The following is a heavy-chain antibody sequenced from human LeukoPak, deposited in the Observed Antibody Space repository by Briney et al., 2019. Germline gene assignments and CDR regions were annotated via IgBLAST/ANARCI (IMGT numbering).Heavy chain of an antibody. D-gene: IGHD5-24*01. J-gene: IGHJ4*02. V-gene: IGHV3-23*01. CDR1: GFTFSSHW. CDR3: AKDKGRDGYNFFDY. Sequence: GGSLRLSCGASGFTFSSHWMSWVRQAPGKGLEWVSAISGSGGSTYYADSVKGRFTISRDNSKNTLYLQMNILRAEDTAVYYCAKDKGRDGYNFFDYWGQGTLVTVSS. CDR2: ISGSGGST.